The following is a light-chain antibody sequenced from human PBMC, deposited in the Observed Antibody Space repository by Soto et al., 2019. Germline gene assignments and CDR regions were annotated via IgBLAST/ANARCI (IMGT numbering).Light chain of an antibody. Sequence: EIVISQSPGTLSVSKGERATLSCRASHSVNSNLAWYQQKPGQGPRLLIYGASTRATGIPVRFSGSGSGTDFTLTISSLRSEDFAVYFCQHYNNWLPTFCQVTKVDIK. CDR1: HSVNSN. CDR3: QHYNNWLPT. CDR2: GAS. J-gene: IGKJ1*01. V-gene: IGKV3-15*01.